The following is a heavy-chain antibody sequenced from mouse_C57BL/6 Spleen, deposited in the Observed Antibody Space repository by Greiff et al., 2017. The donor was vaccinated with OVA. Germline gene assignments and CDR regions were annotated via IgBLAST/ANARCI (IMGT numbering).Heavy chain of an antibody. Sequence: VQLQQPGAELVMPGASVKLSCKASGYTFTSYWMHWVKQRPGQGLEWIGEIDPSDSYTNYNQKFKGKSTLTVDKSSSTAYMQLSSLTSEDSAVYYCARYHAYFDYWGQGTTLTVSS. J-gene: IGHJ2*01. CDR1: GYTFTSYW. CDR2: IDPSDSYT. V-gene: IGHV1-69*01. CDR3: ARYHAYFDY.